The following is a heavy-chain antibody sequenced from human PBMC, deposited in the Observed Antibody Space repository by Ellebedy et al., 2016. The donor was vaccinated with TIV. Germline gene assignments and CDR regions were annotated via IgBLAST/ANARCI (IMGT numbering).Heavy chain of an antibody. CDR3: ARGRQYYDNSGYYFDY. Sequence: SETLSLXXDVYGGSLSGYYSSWIRQLPGKGLEWIGEINHSGITNYNPSLKSRVTISVNTSKNQFSLKLSSVTAADTAVYYCARGRQYYDNSGYYFDYWGQGTRVTVSS. V-gene: IGHV4-34*01. CDR1: GGSLSGYY. CDR2: INHSGIT. D-gene: IGHD3-22*01. J-gene: IGHJ4*02.